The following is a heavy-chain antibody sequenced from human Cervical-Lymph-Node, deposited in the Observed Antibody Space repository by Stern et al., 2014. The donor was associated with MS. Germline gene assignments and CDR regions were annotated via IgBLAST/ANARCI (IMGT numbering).Heavy chain of an antibody. Sequence: EDQLVESGGGLAQPGGSMRLSCVASGFSSSTYWMTWVRQAPGRGLEWVANINQDGSEKYHVDSVKGRFTISRDNAKNSLWLQMNSLRVEDTAVYYCARTYCLADCGVADYYYAMDVWGQGTTVTVSS. CDR1: GFSSSTYW. CDR2: INQDGSEK. J-gene: IGHJ6*02. CDR3: ARTYCLADCGVADYYYAMDV. V-gene: IGHV3-7*01. D-gene: IGHD2-21*02.